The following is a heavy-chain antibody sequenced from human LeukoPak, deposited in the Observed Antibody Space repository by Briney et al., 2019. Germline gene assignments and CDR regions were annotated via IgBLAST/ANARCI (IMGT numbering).Heavy chain of an antibody. J-gene: IGHJ5*02. CDR2: IWYDGTNK. CDR1: GFTLSNYG. D-gene: IGHD3-10*01. V-gene: IGHV3-33*01. Sequence: GRSLRLSCAASGFTLSNYGMHWVRQAPGRGLEWVAVIWYDGTNKYYGDSVKGRFTISRDTSKNTLYLQMNSLRAEDTAVYYCARSLEKDYHGSGTYYMNNWFDPWGQGTLVTVSS. CDR3: ARSLEKDYHGSGTYYMNNWFDP.